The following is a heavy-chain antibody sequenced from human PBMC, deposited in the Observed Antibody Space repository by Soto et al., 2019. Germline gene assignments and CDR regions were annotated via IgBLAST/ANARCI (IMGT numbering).Heavy chain of an antibody. CDR1: GYTFTGDG. V-gene: IGHV1-18*01. D-gene: IGHD3-3*01. J-gene: IGHJ4*02. CDR2: ISAYNGNT. Sequence: ASVKVSCKASGYTFTGDGISWVRQAPGQGREWMGWISAYNGNTNYAQKLQGRVTMTTDTSTSTAYMELRSLRSDDTAVYYCARAARDYDFWSGYNQNYYFDYWGQGTLVTVSS. CDR3: ARAARDYDFWSGYNQNYYFDY.